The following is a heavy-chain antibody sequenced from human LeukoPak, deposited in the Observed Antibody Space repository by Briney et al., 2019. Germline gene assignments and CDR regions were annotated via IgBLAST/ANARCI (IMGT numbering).Heavy chain of an antibody. CDR3: AITPTYYDILTGYYEYGMDV. CDR2: VNPNSGGT. D-gene: IGHD3-9*01. J-gene: IGHJ6*02. Sequence: ASVKVFCKASGYTFTDYYMHWVRQAPGQGLEWMGRVNPNSGGTNYAQKFQGRVTMTRDTSISTAYMELSRLRSDDTAVYYCAITPTYYDILTGYYEYGMDVWGQGTTVTVSS. V-gene: IGHV1-2*06. CDR1: GYTFTDYY.